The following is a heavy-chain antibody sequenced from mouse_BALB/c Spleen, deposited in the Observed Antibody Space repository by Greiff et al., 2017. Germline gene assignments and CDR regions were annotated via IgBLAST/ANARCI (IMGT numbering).Heavy chain of an antibody. CDR1: GYTFTSYW. Sequence: QVQLKQPGAELVKPGASVKLSCKASGYTFTSYWMHWVKQRPGQGLEWIGEINPSNGRTNYNEKFKSKATLTVDKSSSTAYMQLSSLTSEDSAVYYCARYYYGSSREHYYAMDYWGQGTSVTVAS. J-gene: IGHJ4*01. CDR3: ARYYYGSSREHYYAMDY. CDR2: INPSNGRT. V-gene: IGHV1S81*02. D-gene: IGHD1-1*01.